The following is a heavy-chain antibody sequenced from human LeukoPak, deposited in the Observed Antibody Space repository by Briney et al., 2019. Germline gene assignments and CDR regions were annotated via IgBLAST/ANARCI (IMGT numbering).Heavy chain of an antibody. J-gene: IGHJ3*02. Sequence: PSGTLSLTCAVSGGSISSSNWWSWVRQPPGKGLEWIGEIYHSGSTNYNPSLKSRVTISVYKSTNQFSLNLSSVTAADTAVYYCARAPYSPRAFDIWGQGTMVTVSS. CDR2: IYHSGST. V-gene: IGHV4-4*02. D-gene: IGHD3-16*01. CDR1: GGSISSSNW. CDR3: ARAPYSPRAFDI.